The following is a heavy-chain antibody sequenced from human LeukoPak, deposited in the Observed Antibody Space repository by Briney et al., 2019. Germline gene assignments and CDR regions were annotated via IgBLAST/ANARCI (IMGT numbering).Heavy chain of an antibody. CDR1: GGTFSSYT. D-gene: IGHD1-1*01. J-gene: IGHJ4*02. CDR2: IIPILGIA. Sequence: ASVKVSCKASGGTFSSYTISWVRQAPGKGLEWMGRIIPILGIANYAQKFQGRVTITADKSTSTAYMELSSLRSEDTAVYYCARGWYNWNEGFDYWGQGTLVTVSS. CDR3: ARGWYNWNEGFDY. V-gene: IGHV1-69*02.